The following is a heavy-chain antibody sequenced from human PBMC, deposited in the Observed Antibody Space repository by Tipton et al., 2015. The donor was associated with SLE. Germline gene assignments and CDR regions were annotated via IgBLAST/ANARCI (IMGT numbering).Heavy chain of an antibody. Sequence: TLSLTCTVSGGSISSGNYYWSWIGQPPGKGLEWIGYIYYSGSTIHNPSLKSRVTMSVDTSKNQFSLKLSSVTAADTAVYYCARGKDYDFWSGYYRRDASDIWGQGTMVTVSS. CDR2: IYYSGST. J-gene: IGHJ3*02. D-gene: IGHD3-3*01. CDR3: ARGKDYDFWSGYYRRDASDI. V-gene: IGHV4-61*01. CDR1: GGSISSGNYY.